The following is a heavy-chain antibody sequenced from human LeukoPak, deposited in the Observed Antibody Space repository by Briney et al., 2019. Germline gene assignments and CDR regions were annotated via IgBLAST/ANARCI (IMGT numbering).Heavy chain of an antibody. CDR1: GYTFTGYY. Sequence: ASVKVSCKASGYTFTGYYMHWVRQAPGQGLEWMGWINPNSGGTNYAQKFQGRVTMTRDTSISTAYMELSRLRSDDTAVYYCARLSWLRHAFDIWGQGTMVTVSS. CDR3: ARLSWLRHAFDI. CDR2: INPNSGGT. J-gene: IGHJ3*02. V-gene: IGHV1-2*02. D-gene: IGHD5-12*01.